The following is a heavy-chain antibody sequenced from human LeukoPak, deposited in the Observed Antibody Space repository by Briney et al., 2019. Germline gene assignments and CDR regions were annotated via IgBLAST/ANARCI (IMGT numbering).Heavy chain of an antibody. CDR2: IYYSGST. CDR1: GGSISSYY. CDR3: ARLTPVRIPPQVNYYYYYYMDV. D-gene: IGHD2/OR15-2a*01. Sequence: PSETLSLTCTVSGGSISSYYWSWIRQPPGKGLEWIGYIYYSGSTNYNPSLKSRVTISVDTSKNQFSLKLSSVTAADTAVYYCARLTPVRIPPQVNYYYYYYMDVWGKGTTVTVSS. J-gene: IGHJ6*03. V-gene: IGHV4-59*12.